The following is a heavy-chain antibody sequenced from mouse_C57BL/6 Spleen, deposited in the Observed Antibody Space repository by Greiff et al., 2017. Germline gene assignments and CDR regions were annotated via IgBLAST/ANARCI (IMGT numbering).Heavy chain of an antibody. D-gene: IGHD2-2*01. CDR3: ARGGYHWYFDV. V-gene: IGHV1-69*01. CDR2: IDPSDSYT. J-gene: IGHJ1*03. Sequence: QVQLQQPGAELVMPGASVKLSCKASGYTFTNYWMHWVKQRPGQGLEWIGEIDPSDSYTNYNQKFKGKSTLTVDKSSSTAYMQLSSLTSEDSAVXYCARGGYHWYFDVWGTGTTVTVSS. CDR1: GYTFTNYW.